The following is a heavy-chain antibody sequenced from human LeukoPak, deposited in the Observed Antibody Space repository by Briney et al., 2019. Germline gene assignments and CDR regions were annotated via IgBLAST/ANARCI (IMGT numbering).Heavy chain of an antibody. D-gene: IGHD3-10*01. Sequence: PSQTLSLTCTVSGGSISSGSYYWSWIRQPAGKGLEWIGRVYSSGSTDYNPSFKSRLSISVDTSKIQFSLRLSSVTVADTAVYYCARTPLRGATFFTSYPNWFDTWGQGTLVTVSS. J-gene: IGHJ5*02. CDR1: GGSISSGSYY. CDR2: VYSSGST. V-gene: IGHV4-61*02. CDR3: ARTPLRGATFFTSYPNWFDT.